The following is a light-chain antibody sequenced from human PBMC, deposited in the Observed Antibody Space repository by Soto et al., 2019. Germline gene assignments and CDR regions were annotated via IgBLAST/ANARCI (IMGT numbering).Light chain of an antibody. CDR1: QRVSSNY. CDR3: QQYASTPAT. CDR2: GAT. J-gene: IGKJ1*01. Sequence: EIVLTQSPGTLSLSPGERATLSCRASQRVSSNYLAWYQQKPGQAPRLRFYGATGRATGVPDRFSGSGSGTDFTLTISRLEPEDFAVYYCQQYASTPATFGQGTKVDI. V-gene: IGKV3-20*01.